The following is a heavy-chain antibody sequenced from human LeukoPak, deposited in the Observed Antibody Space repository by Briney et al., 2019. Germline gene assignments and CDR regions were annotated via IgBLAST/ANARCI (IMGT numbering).Heavy chain of an antibody. CDR3: ARDMGVQQFLDY. CDR2: ILYDESYK. Sequence: PGGSLRLSCAVSGFAFSNYAMHWVRQAPGKGLEWVAVILYDESYKFYADSVKGRFTISRDNSRNTLYLHMNSLRNDDTAVYYCARDMGVQQFLDYWGQGTLVTVSS. D-gene: IGHD1-1*01. J-gene: IGHJ4*02. V-gene: IGHV3-30*04. CDR1: GFAFSNYA.